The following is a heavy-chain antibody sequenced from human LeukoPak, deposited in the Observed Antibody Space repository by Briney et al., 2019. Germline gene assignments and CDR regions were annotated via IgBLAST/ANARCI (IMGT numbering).Heavy chain of an antibody. CDR2: IWYDGSNK. CDR1: GLTFSRYG. CDR3: AKDRPDCPFDY. D-gene: IGHD2-21*02. J-gene: IGHJ4*02. V-gene: IGHV3-33*06. Sequence: GGSLRLSCAASGLTFSRYGMHWVRQAPGKGLEWVADIWYDGSNKYYADSVKGRFTISRDNSKNTLYLQMNSLRAEDTAVYYCAKDRPDCPFDYWGQGTLVTVS.